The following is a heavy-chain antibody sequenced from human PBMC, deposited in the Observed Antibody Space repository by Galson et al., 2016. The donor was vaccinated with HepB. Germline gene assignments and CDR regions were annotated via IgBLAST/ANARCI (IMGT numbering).Heavy chain of an antibody. Sequence: SVKVSCKASGYSFTNHDITWLRQAPGQGFEWMGWINTNTGKPTYAQGITSRFVFSWDTSVRTAFLQISSLRAEDSAVYYCAGGGLDYGTSSEPYYWFDPWGQGTLVTVSS. V-gene: IGHV7-4-1*02. CDR3: AGGGLDYGTSSEPYYWFDP. J-gene: IGHJ5*02. CDR1: GYSFTNHD. D-gene: IGHD3/OR15-3a*01. CDR2: INTNTGKP.